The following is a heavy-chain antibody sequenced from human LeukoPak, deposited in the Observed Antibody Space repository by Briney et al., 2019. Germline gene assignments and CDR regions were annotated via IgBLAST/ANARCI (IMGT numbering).Heavy chain of an antibody. Sequence: KPSETLSLTCAVYGGSFSSYYWSWIRQPPGKGLEWIGRIYTSGSTNYNPSLKSRVTMSVDTSKNQFSLKLSSVTAADTAVYYCARGGGAIPYYYYGMDVWGQGTTVTVSS. CDR3: ARGGGAIPYYYYGMDV. J-gene: IGHJ6*02. V-gene: IGHV4-59*10. D-gene: IGHD2-21*01. CDR1: GGSFSSYY. CDR2: IYTSGST.